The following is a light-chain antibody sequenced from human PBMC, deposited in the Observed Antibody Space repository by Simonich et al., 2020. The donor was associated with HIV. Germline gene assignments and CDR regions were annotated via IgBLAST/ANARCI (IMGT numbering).Light chain of an antibody. CDR3: QQFNSKPYT. CDR2: ASS. J-gene: IGKJ2*01. CDR1: QGISNS. Sequence: DIQMTQSPSTLSASVGDRDTITCRASQGISNSLAWYQQKPGKAPKLLLSASSRLESVVPSRFSGSTSGTDFTLTISSLQPEDFASYYCQQFNSKPYTFGLGTKLEIK. V-gene: IGKV1-NL1*01.